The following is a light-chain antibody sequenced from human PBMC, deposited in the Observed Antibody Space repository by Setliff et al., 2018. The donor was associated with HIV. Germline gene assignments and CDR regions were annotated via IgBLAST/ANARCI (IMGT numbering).Light chain of an antibody. V-gene: IGLV2-23*02. J-gene: IGLJ3*02. CDR3: CSFVGSDSWM. CDR2: DVT. Sequence: QSALTQPASVSGPPGQSITISCTGSSSDVGYYESVSWYQHHPGEVPKLIIYDVTKRPSGVSSRFSGSKSGNTASLTISELHSEDEADYYCCSFVGSDSWMFGGGTQLTVL. CDR1: SSDVGYYES.